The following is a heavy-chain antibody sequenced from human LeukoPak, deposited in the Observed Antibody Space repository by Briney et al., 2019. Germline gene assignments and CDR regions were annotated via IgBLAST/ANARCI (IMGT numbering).Heavy chain of an antibody. CDR3: ARVGAAVIYYYYMDV. J-gene: IGHJ6*03. V-gene: IGHV4-34*01. Sequence: KTSETLSLTCAVYGASFSGYYWSWIRQPPGKGMEWIGEINHSGSTNYNPSLKSRVTISVDTSKNQFSLKLSSVTAADTAVYYCARVGAAVIYYYYMDVWGKGTTVTVSS. CDR2: INHSGST. D-gene: IGHD6-13*01. CDR1: GASFSGYY.